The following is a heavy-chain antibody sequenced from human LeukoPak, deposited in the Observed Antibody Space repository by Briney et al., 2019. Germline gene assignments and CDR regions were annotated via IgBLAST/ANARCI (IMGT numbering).Heavy chain of an antibody. Sequence: ASVKVSCKASGYTFTNYYMHRVRQAPGQGLEWMGIINPNGGGTSYAQKFQGRVTMTRDMSTSTVYMELSSLRYEDTAVYYCARLEPSLRGPTFDYWGQGTPVTVSS. CDR1: GYTFTNYY. J-gene: IGHJ4*02. D-gene: IGHD4-17*01. CDR3: ARLEPSLRGPTFDY. CDR2: INPNGGGT. V-gene: IGHV1-46*01.